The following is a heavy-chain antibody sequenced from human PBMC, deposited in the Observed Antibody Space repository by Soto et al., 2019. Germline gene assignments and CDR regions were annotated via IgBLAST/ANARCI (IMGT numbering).Heavy chain of an antibody. D-gene: IGHD6-19*01. CDR1: GFTFSSYA. CDR3: AKDSSGPELSVADAEYFQH. J-gene: IGHJ1*01. Sequence: EVQLLESGGGLVQPGGSLRLSCAASGFTFSSYAMSWVRQAPGKGLEWVSAISGSGGSTYYADSVKGRFTISRDNSKNTLYLQMNSLRAEGTAVYYCAKDSSGPELSVADAEYFQHWGQGTLVTVSS. CDR2: ISGSGGST. V-gene: IGHV3-23*01.